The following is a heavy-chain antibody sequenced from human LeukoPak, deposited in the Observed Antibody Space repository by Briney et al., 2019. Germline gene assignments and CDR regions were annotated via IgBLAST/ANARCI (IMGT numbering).Heavy chain of an antibody. D-gene: IGHD5-12*01. CDR2: IYYSGSA. Sequence: SETLSLTCTVSGGSISSYYWSWIRQPPGKGLGWIGYIYYSGSANYNPSLKSRVTISVDTSKNQFSLKLNSVTAADTAVYYCARAAGYRFDYWGQGTLVTVSS. V-gene: IGHV4-59*01. J-gene: IGHJ4*02. CDR3: ARAAGYRFDY. CDR1: GGSISSYY.